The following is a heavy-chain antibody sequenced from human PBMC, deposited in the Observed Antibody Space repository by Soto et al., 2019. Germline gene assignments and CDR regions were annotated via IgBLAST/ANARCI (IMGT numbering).Heavy chain of an antibody. J-gene: IGHJ4*02. D-gene: IGHD5-18*01. CDR2: IYYSGST. V-gene: IGHV4-61*01. Sequence: QVQLQESGPGLVKPSETLSLTCTVSGGSVSSGSYYWSWIRQPPGKGLEWIGYIYYSGSTNYNPSLKSRVTISVDTSKNQFSLKLSSVTAADTAVYYCARLTAVVTSYVVDYWGQGTLVTVSS. CDR3: ARLTAVVTSYVVDY. CDR1: GGSVSSGSYY.